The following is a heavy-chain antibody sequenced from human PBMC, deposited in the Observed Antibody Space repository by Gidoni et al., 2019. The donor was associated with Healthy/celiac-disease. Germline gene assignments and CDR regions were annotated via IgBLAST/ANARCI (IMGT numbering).Heavy chain of an antibody. D-gene: IGHD3-10*01. J-gene: IGHJ4*02. CDR3: ARDLRYYGSGSYPLPLA. V-gene: IGHV1-69*06. CDR2: IIPIFGTA. Sequence: QVQLVQSGAEVKKPGSSVKVSCKASGGTFSSYAISWVRQAPGQGLEWMGGIIPIFGTANYAQKFQGRVTITADKSTSTAYMELSSLRSEDTAVYYCARDLRYYGSGSYPLPLAWGQGTLVTVSS. CDR1: GGTFSSYA.